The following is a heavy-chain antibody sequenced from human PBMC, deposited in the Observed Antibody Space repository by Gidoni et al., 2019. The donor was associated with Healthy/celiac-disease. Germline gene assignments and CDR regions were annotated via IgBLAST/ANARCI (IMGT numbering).Heavy chain of an antibody. V-gene: IGHV1-69*01. Sequence: QVQLVQSGAEVKKPGSSVKVSCKASGGTFSSYAISWVRPAPGQGLEWMGGIIPSFGTANYAQKFQGRVTITADESTSTAYMELSSLRSEDTAVYYCARERITLSQHRPYYYGMDVWGQGTTVTVSS. CDR3: ARERITLSQHRPYYYGMDV. D-gene: IGHD3-16*01. CDR2: IIPSFGTA. CDR1: GGTFSSYA. J-gene: IGHJ6*02.